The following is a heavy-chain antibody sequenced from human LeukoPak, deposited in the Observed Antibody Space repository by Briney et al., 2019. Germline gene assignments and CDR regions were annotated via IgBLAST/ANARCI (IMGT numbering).Heavy chain of an antibody. J-gene: IGHJ4*02. CDR1: GFTFSNAW. CDR2: ISSSSTYI. V-gene: IGHV3-21*01. CDR3: ARFALKTPPTD. Sequence: GGSLRLSCAASGFTFSNAWMSWVRQAPGRGLEWVSSISSSSTYIYYADSVKGRFTISRDNAKNSLFLQMNSLRAEDTAVYYCARFALKTPPTDWGQGTLVTVSS.